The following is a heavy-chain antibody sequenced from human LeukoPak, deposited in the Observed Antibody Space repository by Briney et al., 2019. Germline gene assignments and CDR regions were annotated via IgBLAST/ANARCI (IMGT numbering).Heavy chain of an antibody. Sequence: AGSLRLSCAASGFTFSSYSMNWVRQAPGKGLEWVSSISSSSSYIYYADSVKGRFTISRDNAKNSLYLQMNSLRAEDTAVYYCARGVLDTAMVTDWGQGTLVTVSS. V-gene: IGHV3-21*01. D-gene: IGHD5-18*01. J-gene: IGHJ1*01. CDR1: GFTFSSYS. CDR2: ISSSSSYI. CDR3: ARGVLDTAMVTD.